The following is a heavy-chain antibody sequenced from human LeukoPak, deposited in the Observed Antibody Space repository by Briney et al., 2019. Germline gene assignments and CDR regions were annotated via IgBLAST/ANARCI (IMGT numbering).Heavy chain of an antibody. Sequence: ASVKVSCKASGYTFTSYDINWVRQATGQGLEWMGWMNPNSGNTGYAQKFQGRVTVTRNTSISTAYMELSSLRSEDTAVYYCARALYSSSWFYYYYYYMDVWGKGTTVTVSS. CDR2: MNPNSGNT. D-gene: IGHD6-13*01. V-gene: IGHV1-8*01. CDR3: ARALYSSSWFYYYYYYMDV. J-gene: IGHJ6*03. CDR1: GYTFTSYD.